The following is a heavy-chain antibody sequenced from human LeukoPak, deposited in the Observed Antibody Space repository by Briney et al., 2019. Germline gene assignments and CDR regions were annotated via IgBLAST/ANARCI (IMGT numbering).Heavy chain of an antibody. V-gene: IGHV1-18*01. CDR3: ARDRGYYYDSRGFDY. D-gene: IGHD3-22*01. CDR2: ISAHNGNT. Sequence: ASVKVSCKASGYTFTSYGISWVRQAPGQGLEWMGWISAHNGNTNYAQKLQGRVTMTTDTSTSTAYMELRSLRSDDTAVYYCARDRGYYYDSRGFDYWGQATLVTVSS. J-gene: IGHJ4*02. CDR1: GYTFTSYG.